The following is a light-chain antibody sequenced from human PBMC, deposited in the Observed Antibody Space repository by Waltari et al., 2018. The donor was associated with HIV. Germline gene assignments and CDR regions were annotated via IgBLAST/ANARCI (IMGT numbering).Light chain of an antibody. V-gene: IGLV1-47*01. CDR1: SSNVGKHY. CDR3: ASWDDALSSWL. Sequence: QSGLSQPPSTSRPPGQRVVISCSGRSSNVGKHYVSWFQQVSGAAPRLPIYRNDRRPSGVPDRFTAAKSGTSASLVISGLRSDDEAEYFCASWDDALSSWLFGGGTRLTVL. J-gene: IGLJ6*01. CDR2: RND.